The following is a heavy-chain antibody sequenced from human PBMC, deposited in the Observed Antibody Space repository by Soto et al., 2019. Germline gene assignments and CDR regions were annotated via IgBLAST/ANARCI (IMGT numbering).Heavy chain of an antibody. CDR3: YAASSSWTLVFDY. V-gene: IGHV3-15*07. Sequence: EVQLVESGGGLVKPGGSLRLSCAASGFTFSNAWMNWVRQAPGKGLEWVGRIKSKTDGGTTDYAAPVKGRFTISRDDSKNTLYLQMNSLKTEDTAVYYCYAASSSWTLVFDYWGQGTLVTVSS. J-gene: IGHJ4*02. CDR1: GFTFSNAW. CDR2: IKSKTDGGTT. D-gene: IGHD6-13*01.